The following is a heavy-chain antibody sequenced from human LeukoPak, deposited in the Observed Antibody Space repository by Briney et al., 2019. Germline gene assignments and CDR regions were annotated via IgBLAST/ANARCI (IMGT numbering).Heavy chain of an antibody. Sequence: SETLSLTCAVYGGSFSGYYWSWIRQPPGKGLEWIGEINHSGSTNYNPSLKSRVTISVDTSKNQFSLKLSSVTAADTAVYYCARDPTYYYDSSGYTQDRDAFDIWGQGTMVTVSS. CDR2: INHSGST. D-gene: IGHD3-22*01. V-gene: IGHV4-34*01. CDR3: ARDPTYYYDSSGYTQDRDAFDI. CDR1: GGSFSGYY. J-gene: IGHJ3*02.